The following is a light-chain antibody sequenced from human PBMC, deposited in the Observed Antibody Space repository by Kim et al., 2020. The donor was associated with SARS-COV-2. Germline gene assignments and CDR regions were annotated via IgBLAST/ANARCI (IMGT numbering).Light chain of an antibody. CDR3: NSRDSSGNHLV. CDR1: SLRSYY. CDR2: GKN. V-gene: IGLV3-19*01. J-gene: IGLJ2*01. Sequence: SSELTQDPAVSVALGQTVRITCQGDSLRSYYASWYQQKPGQAPVLVIYGKNNRPSGIPDRFSGSSSGNTASLTITGAQAEDEADYNCNSRDSSGNHLVF.